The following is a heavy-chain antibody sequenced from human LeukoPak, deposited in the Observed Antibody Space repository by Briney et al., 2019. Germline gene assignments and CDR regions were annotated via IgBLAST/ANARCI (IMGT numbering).Heavy chain of an antibody. Sequence: PSETLSLTCSVSGVSFSCYYWSWLRQSPGKGLEWIGDISYSGGTKYYASLERRVTISLNTSKNQFSLQLSSVTAAAAAVYYCVRGERRGGDYWGQGTLVTVSS. V-gene: IGHV4-59*01. CDR3: VRGERRGGDY. CDR1: GVSFSCYY. CDR2: ISYSGGT. J-gene: IGHJ4*02. D-gene: IGHD1-1*01.